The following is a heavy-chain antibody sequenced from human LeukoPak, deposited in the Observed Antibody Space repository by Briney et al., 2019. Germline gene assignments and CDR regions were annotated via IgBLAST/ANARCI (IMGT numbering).Heavy chain of an antibody. D-gene: IGHD6-13*01. Sequence: PSETLSLTCTVSGGSLRNYYWSWIRRPPGKGLEYIGNIFYSGSTNYNPSLKSRVTISVDTSNNQFSLKLNSVTAADTAVYYCARTPSIAAAGIFDSWGQGILVTVSS. J-gene: IGHJ4*02. CDR2: IFYSGST. CDR3: ARTPSIAAAGIFDS. CDR1: GGSLRNYY. V-gene: IGHV4-59*01.